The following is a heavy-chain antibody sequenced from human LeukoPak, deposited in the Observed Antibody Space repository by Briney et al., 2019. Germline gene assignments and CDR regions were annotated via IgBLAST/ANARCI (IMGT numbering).Heavy chain of an antibody. D-gene: IGHD2-15*01. J-gene: IGHJ3*02. Sequence: GGSLRLSCAASGFTVSSNYMSWVRQALGKGLEWVSVIYSGGSTYYADSVKGRFTVSRDNSKNTLYLQMNSLRAEDTAVYYCVRARYCSGGSCYHGAFDIWGQGTMVTVSS. CDR3: VRARYCSGGSCYHGAFDI. CDR1: GFTVSSNY. CDR2: IYSGGST. V-gene: IGHV3-53*01.